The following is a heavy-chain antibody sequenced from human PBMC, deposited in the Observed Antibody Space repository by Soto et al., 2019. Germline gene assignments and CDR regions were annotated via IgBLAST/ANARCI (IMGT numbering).Heavy chain of an antibody. Sequence: GASLKISWKGSGYSLTSYWISWVRQMPGKGLEWMGRIEPSDSYTNYSPSFQGHVTISADKSISTAYLQWSSLKASDTAMYYCASSIITGTRYYYYGMDFLGQGTTVTVSS. CDR2: IEPSDSYT. CDR1: GYSLTSYW. J-gene: IGHJ6*02. CDR3: ASSIITGTRYYYYGMDF. V-gene: IGHV5-10-1*01. D-gene: IGHD3-22*01.